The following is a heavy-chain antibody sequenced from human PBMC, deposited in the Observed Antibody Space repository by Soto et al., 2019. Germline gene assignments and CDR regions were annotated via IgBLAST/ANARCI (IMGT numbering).Heavy chain of an antibody. J-gene: IGHJ4*02. CDR1: GFTFSNAW. CDR2: IKSKTDGGTT. Sequence: GGSLRLSCAASGFTFSNAWMNWVRQAPGKGLEWVGRIKSKTDGGTTDYAAPVKGRFTISRDDSKNTLYLQMNSLKTEDTAVYYCTTDYLLRYFDWSPYSSGWYVDYWGQGTLVTVSS. V-gene: IGHV3-15*07. CDR3: TTDYLLRYFDWSPYSSGWYVDY. D-gene: IGHD3-9*01.